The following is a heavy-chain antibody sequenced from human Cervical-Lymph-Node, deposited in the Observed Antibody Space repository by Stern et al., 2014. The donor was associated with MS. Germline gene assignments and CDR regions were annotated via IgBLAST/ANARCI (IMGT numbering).Heavy chain of an antibody. J-gene: IGHJ4*02. V-gene: IGHV3-48*02. D-gene: IGHD2-15*01. Sequence: VQLVQSGGALIEPGGSLRLSCEVSGFTFSSYSMNWVRQAPGRGLQWISYISSASFTIYYADSVKGRFTISRDNAKNSLYLQMNSLRDEDTGVYYCARDLGYCSENGCPAPFDYWGQGTLVTVSS. CDR3: ARDLGYCSENGCPAPFDY. CDR2: ISSASFTI. CDR1: GFTFSSYS.